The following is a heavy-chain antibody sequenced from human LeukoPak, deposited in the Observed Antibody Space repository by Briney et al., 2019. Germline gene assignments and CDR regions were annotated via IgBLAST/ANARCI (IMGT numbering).Heavy chain of an antibody. CDR1: GFTFSSYA. Sequence: GGSLRLSCAASGFTFSSYAMTWVRQAPGTGLEWVANINPDGSGTFYVGSVKGRFTISRDNAKNSLYLHMNSLRAEDTAIYYCARDPDYGDPGPFFDYWGQGALVTVSS. J-gene: IGHJ4*02. CDR3: ARDPDYGDPGPFFDY. V-gene: IGHV3-7*03. D-gene: IGHD2-21*02. CDR2: INPDGSGT.